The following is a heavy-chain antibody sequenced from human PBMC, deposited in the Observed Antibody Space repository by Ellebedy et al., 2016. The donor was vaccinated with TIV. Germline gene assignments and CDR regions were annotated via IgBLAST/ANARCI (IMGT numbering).Heavy chain of an antibody. J-gene: IGHJ6*02. CDR3: ARDVTIFGVANYYYYGMDV. V-gene: IGHV1-46*01. Sequence: ASVKVSFXASGYTFTSYYMHWVRQAPGQGLEWMGIINPSGGSTSYAQKFQGRVTMTRDTSTSTVYMELSSLRSEDTAVYYCARDVTIFGVANYYYYGMDVWGQGTTVTVSS. CDR1: GYTFTSYY. CDR2: INPSGGST. D-gene: IGHD3-3*01.